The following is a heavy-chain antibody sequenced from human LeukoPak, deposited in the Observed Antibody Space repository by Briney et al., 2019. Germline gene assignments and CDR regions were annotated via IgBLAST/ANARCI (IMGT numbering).Heavy chain of an antibody. D-gene: IGHD1-26*01. CDR1: GFTFSSYA. CDR2: ISGSGGST. J-gene: IGHJ4*02. Sequence: GGTLRLSCAASGFTFSSYAMSWVRQAPGKGLEWVSAISGSGGSTYYADSVKGRFTISRDNSKNTLYLQMNSLRAEDTAVYYCAKDKKWDYYFDYWGQGTLVTVSS. V-gene: IGHV3-23*01. CDR3: AKDKKWDYYFDY.